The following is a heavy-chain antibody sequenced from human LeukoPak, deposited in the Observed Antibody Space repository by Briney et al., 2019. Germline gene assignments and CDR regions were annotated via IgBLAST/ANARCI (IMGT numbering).Heavy chain of an antibody. CDR3: APAKLGIFILDY. V-gene: IGHV1-46*03. Sequence: ASVKVSCKASGYTFTSYYMHWVRQAPGQRLEWMGIINPSGGSTSYAQKFQGRVTMTRDTSTSTVYMELSSLRSEDTAVYYCAPAKLGIFILDYWGQGTLVTVSS. CDR2: INPSGGST. CDR1: GYTFTSYY. J-gene: IGHJ4*02. D-gene: IGHD7-27*01.